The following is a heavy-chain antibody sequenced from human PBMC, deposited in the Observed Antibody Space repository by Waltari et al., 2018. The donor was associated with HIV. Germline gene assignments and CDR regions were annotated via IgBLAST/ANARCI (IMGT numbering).Heavy chain of an antibody. V-gene: IGHV2-5*01. D-gene: IGHD2-15*01. CDR3: AHSLGYCSGGTRALGCWLY. Sequence: QITLKESGPTLVKPTQTLTLTCTFSGFSLSTSGVGVRWIRQPPGKALEWLALIYLNDDKRYSPSLKNRLTVTKDTSKNQVVLTMTNMDPVDTARYYCAHSLGYCSGGTRALGCWLYWGQGTLVTVSS. J-gene: IGHJ4*02. CDR1: GFSLSTSGVG. CDR2: IYLNDDK.